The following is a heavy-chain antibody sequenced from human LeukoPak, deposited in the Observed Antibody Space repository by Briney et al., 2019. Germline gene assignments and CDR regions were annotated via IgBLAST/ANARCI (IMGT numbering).Heavy chain of an antibody. J-gene: IGHJ4*02. CDR3: ARNLAMTGDFDN. V-gene: IGHV1-8*01. Sequence: ASVKVSCKTSRYTFTSYDINWVRQAPGQGLEWLGWMNPNNDRTGYAQTFQGRVTMTRDTSISTAYMELRSLRSEDTAVYYCARNLAMTGDFDNWGQGTLVTVSS. CDR1: RYTFTSYD. CDR2: MNPNNDRT. D-gene: IGHD2-2*01.